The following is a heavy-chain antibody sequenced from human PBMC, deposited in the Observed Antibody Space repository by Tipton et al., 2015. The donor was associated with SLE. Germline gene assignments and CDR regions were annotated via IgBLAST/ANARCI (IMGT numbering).Heavy chain of an antibody. V-gene: IGHV4-39*01. CDR3: ALGYYSRGDY. CDR1: GGSISSSSYY. Sequence: TLSPTCTVSGGSISSSSYYWGWIRQPPGKGLEWIGSIYYSGSTYYNPSLKSRVTISVDTSKNQFSLKLSSVTAADTAVYYCALGYYSRGDYWGQGTLVTVSS. D-gene: IGHD3-3*01. CDR2: IYYSGST. J-gene: IGHJ4*02.